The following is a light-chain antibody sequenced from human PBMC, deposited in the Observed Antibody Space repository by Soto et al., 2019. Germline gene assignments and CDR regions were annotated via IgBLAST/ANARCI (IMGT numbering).Light chain of an antibody. V-gene: IGKV1-39*01. CDR3: QQTCSTLFT. CDR1: QSINKY. J-gene: IGKJ3*01. CDR2: GAS. Sequence: DIQMTQSPSSLSASVGDRVTITCRASQSINKYINWYQQKPGKAPNLLINGASSLQSGVPSRFSGSGSGTDFTLTISNLQPEDFATYYCQQTCSTLFTFGPGTKVDI.